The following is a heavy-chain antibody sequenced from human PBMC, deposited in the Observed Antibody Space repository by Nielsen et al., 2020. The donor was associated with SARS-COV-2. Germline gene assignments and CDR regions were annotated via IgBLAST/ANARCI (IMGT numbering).Heavy chain of an antibody. CDR1: GGSFSGHY. V-gene: IGHV4-34*01. Sequence: SETLSLTCGVSGGSFSGHYWAWIRQSPEEGLEWIGKINPSGGTDYNPSLKGRVTISIASSRKQVSLTMTSLTAADTAIYYCASEVYLKGMGVWGQGTAVTVSS. J-gene: IGHJ6*02. CDR2: INPSGGT. D-gene: IGHD3-16*02. CDR3: ASEVYLKGMGV.